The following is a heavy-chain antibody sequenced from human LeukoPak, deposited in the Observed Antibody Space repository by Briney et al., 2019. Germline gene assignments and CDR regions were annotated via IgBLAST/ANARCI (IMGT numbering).Heavy chain of an antibody. J-gene: IGHJ5*02. D-gene: IGHD3-3*01. CDR3: ARRTIWRFLDP. CDR1: GFIFSSYW. V-gene: IGHV3-7*01. Sequence: GGSLRLSCAASGFIFSSYWMSWVRQAPGKGLEWVANIKQDGSEKYYVDSVKGRFTISRDNAKNSLYLQMNSLRAEDTAVYYCARRTIWRFLDPWGQGTLVTVSS. CDR2: IKQDGSEK.